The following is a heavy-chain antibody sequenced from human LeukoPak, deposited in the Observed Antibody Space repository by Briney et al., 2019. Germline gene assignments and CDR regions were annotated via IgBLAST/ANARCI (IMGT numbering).Heavy chain of an antibody. D-gene: IGHD2-8*02. Sequence: APVKVSCKASGYTFTGYYMHWVRQAPGQGLEWMGWINPNSGGTKYAQNFQGRVTMTRDTSINTAYMELSRLRSDDTAVYYCARDYILSYYCYYLDVWGKGTTVTVSS. V-gene: IGHV1-2*02. CDR3: ARDYILSYYCYYLDV. CDR2: INPNSGGT. J-gene: IGHJ6*03. CDR1: GYTFTGYY.